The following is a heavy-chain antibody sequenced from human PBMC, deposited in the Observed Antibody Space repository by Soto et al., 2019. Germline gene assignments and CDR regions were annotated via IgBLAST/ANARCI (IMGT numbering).Heavy chain of an antibody. Sequence: QVQLVESGGGEVQPGKSLRLSCAASGFTFSSYTMHWVRQAPGKGLEWVTVISYDGSHKYYADSVKGRFTISRDISKNTLFLQMNSLRAEDTAVYYCARWEQQLSFDYWGQGTMVTVSS. V-gene: IGHV3-30*04. D-gene: IGHD6-13*01. CDR3: ARWEQQLSFDY. J-gene: IGHJ4*02. CDR2: ISYDGSHK. CDR1: GFTFSSYT.